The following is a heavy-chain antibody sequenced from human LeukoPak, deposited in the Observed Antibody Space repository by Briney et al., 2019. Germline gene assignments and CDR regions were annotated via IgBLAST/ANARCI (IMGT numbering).Heavy chain of an antibody. V-gene: IGHV4-34*01. D-gene: IGHD3-3*01. CDR1: GGSFSGYY. CDR2: INHSGST. Sequence: SETLSLTCAVYGGSFSGYYWSWIRQPPGKGLEWIGEINHSGSTNYNPSLKSRVTISVDTSKNQFSLKLSSVTAADAAVYYCARIHTIFGVVIKPLDYWGQGTLVTVSS. CDR3: ARIHTIFGVVIKPLDY. J-gene: IGHJ4*02.